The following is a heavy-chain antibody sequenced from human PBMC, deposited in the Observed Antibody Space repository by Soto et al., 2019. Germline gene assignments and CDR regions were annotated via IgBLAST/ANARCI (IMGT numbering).Heavy chain of an antibody. D-gene: IGHD6-19*01. CDR3: THKGGWLTGTFDY. CDR2: IYWYDDK. V-gene: IGHV2-5*01. CDR1: GFSLSTCGVG. J-gene: IGHJ4*02. Sequence: QITLKESGPTLVKPTQTLTLTCTFSGFSLSTCGVGVGWIRQPPGKALEWLALIYWYDDKRYSPTLKSRLTLTNDTSKNQVGLTTDNMDPVDTAAHYYTHKGGWLTGTFDYCGKGTLVSVSS.